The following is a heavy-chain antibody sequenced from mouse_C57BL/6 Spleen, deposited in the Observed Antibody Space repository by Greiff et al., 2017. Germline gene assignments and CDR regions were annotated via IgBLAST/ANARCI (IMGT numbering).Heavy chain of an antibody. CDR2: IDPSDSYT. V-gene: IGHV1-50*01. CDR1: GYTFTSYW. J-gene: IGHJ4*01. CDR3: ARGVDY. Sequence: QVQLQQPGAELVKPGASVKLSCKASGYTFTSYWMQWVKQRPGQGLEWIGEIDPSDSYTNYNQKFKGKATLTVDTSSSTAYMQLSSLTSEDSAVYYWARGVDYWGQGTSVTVSS.